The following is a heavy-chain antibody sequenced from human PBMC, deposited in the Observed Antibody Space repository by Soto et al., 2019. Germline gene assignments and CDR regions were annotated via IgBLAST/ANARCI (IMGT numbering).Heavy chain of an antibody. CDR3: ARVDSNGGLDS. CDR1: GGSFSGYY. V-gene: IGHV4-34*01. Sequence: SETLSLTCAVYGGSFSGYYWTWIRQPPGTGLEWIGEINHSGSTNYNPSLRSRVTISVDTSKNHFSLNLSSVTAADTAVYYCARVDSNGGLDSWGQGILVTVSS. D-gene: IGHD3-22*01. CDR2: INHSGST. J-gene: IGHJ5*01.